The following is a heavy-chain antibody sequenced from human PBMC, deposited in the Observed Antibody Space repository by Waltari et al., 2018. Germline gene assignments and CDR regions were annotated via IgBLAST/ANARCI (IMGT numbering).Heavy chain of an antibody. CDR2: ISSSSSYI. Sequence: EVQLVESGGGLVKPGGSLRLSCAASGFTFSSYSMNWVRQAPGKGLEWVSSISSSSSYIYYADSVKGRFTISRDNAKNSLYLQMNSLRAEDTAVYYCARVPGYSSSWYAWGAFDIWGQGTMVTVSS. CDR3: ARVPGYSSSWYAWGAFDI. CDR1: GFTFSSYS. D-gene: IGHD6-13*01. J-gene: IGHJ3*02. V-gene: IGHV3-21*01.